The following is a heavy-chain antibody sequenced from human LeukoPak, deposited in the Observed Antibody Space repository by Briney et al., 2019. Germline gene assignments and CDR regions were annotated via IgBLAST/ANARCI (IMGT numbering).Heavy chain of an antibody. J-gene: IGHJ4*02. D-gene: IGHD5-12*01. Sequence: GGSLRLPCAASGFTFSSYWMHWVRQAPGKGLVWVSRINSDGSSITYADSVKGRFTISRDNAKNTLYLQMNNLRVEDTAVYYCAREGRVSGYDFDCWGQGTLVTVSS. CDR1: GFTFSSYW. V-gene: IGHV3-74*03. CDR3: AREGRVSGYDFDC. CDR2: INSDGSSI.